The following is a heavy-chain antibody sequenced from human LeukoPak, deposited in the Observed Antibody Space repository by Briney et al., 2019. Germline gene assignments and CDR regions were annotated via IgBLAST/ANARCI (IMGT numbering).Heavy chain of an antibody. V-gene: IGHV3-21*01. CDR2: ISSSSSYI. CDR3: ARDPGELLPLHAFDI. D-gene: IGHD1-26*01. Sequence: PGGSLRLSCAASGFTFSSYSMNWVRQAPGKGLEWVSSISSSSSYIYYADSVKGRFTISRDNAKNSLYLQMSSLRAEDTAVYYCARDPGELLPLHAFDIWGQGTMVTVSS. J-gene: IGHJ3*02. CDR1: GFTFSSYS.